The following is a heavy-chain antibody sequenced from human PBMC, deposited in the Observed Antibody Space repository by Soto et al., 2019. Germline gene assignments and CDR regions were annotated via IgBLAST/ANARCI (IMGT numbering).Heavy chain of an antibody. CDR2: ISWNSGNK. Sequence: EVQLVESGGDLVQPGRSLRLSCAASGFTFDDYAMHWVRQAPGKGLEWVSGISWNSGNKGYAVSVKGRFTISRDNAKKFLYLEMNRLRAEDTALYYCAKEAGLVRFFDWLSNGLDVWGQGTAVTVS. CDR3: AKEAGLVRFFDWLSNGLDV. CDR1: GFTFDDYA. D-gene: IGHD3-9*01. V-gene: IGHV3-9*01. J-gene: IGHJ6*02.